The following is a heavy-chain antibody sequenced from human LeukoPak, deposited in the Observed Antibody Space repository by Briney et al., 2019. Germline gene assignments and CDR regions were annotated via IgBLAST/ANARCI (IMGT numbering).Heavy chain of an antibody. CDR1: GFIFNSNY. D-gene: IGHD4-23*01. CDR2: LSGNGNTI. J-gene: IGHJ4*02. V-gene: IGHV3-23*01. Sequence: GGSLRLSCAASGFIFNSNYMNWVRQAPGKGLECVSALSGNGNTIYYADSVKGRFTISRDNSKNTLSLQMNSLRAEDTAVYYCAKALYGGHDYWGQGTLVTVSS. CDR3: AKALYGGHDY.